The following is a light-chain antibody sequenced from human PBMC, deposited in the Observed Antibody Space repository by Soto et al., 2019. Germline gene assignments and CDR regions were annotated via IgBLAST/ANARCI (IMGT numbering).Light chain of an antibody. CDR2: AAS. Sequence: DIQLTQSPSFLSASVGDRVTITCRACQGISNYVLWYQQKPGKAPKLLIYAASTLQSGVASRFSGSGSGTEFTLTISSLQPEDFAIYYCQHLDSYPITFGQGTRLEIK. CDR3: QHLDSYPIT. CDR1: QGISNY. J-gene: IGKJ5*01. V-gene: IGKV1-9*01.